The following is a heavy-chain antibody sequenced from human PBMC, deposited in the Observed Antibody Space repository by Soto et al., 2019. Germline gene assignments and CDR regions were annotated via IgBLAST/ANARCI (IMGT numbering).Heavy chain of an antibody. CDR2: IIPIFGTA. D-gene: IGHD4-17*01. J-gene: IGHJ4*02. V-gene: IGHV1-69*06. Sequence: SVKVSCKASGGTFSSYAISWVRQAPGQGLEWMGGIIPIFGTANYAQKFQGRVTITADKSTSTAYMELSSLRSEDTAVYYCASLDYGDYSYYFDYPGQGTPVTVSS. CDR3: ASLDYGDYSYYFDY. CDR1: GGTFSSYA.